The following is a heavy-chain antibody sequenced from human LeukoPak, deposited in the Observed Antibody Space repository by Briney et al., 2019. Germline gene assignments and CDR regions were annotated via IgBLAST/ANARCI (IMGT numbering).Heavy chain of an antibody. J-gene: IGHJ5*02. D-gene: IGHD1-26*01. CDR3: ARESSCDTTSCLEPTDWFDP. Sequence: GASVKVSRKASGYTFSGYYIHWLRQAPGQGLEWMGWISHNSGGTNYAQKFQDRVTMTRDASISTAYMELSRLRSDDTAVYYCARESSCDTTSCLEPTDWFDPWGQGTLVSLSS. CDR1: GYTFSGYY. V-gene: IGHV1-2*02. CDR2: ISHNSGGT.